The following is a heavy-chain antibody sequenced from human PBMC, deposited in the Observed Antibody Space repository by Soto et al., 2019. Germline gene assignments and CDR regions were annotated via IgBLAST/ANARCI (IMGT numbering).Heavy chain of an antibody. D-gene: IGHD2-2*01. CDR3: ARDSADCASSSCYGFFGY. CDR1: GFTFSNYA. V-gene: IGHV3-23*01. CDR2: ISGSGIST. J-gene: IGHJ4*02. Sequence: EVQLLESGGGLVQPGGSLRLSCAASGFTFSNYAMTWVRQAPGKGLEWVSAISGSGISTFYADSVKGRFTISRDNSKNPLYVQMNSLRAADTAVYYCARDSADCASSSCYGFFGYWGQGTLVTVSS.